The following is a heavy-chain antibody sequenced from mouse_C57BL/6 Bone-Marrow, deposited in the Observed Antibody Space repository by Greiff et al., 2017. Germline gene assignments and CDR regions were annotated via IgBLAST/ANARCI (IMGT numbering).Heavy chain of an antibody. CDR2: IDPNSGGT. CDR3: AFTTVVAEAIDY. Sequence: QVQLQQPGAELVKPGASVKLSCKASGYTFTSYWMHWVKQRPGRGLEWIGRIDPNSGGTKYNEKFKGKAILTADKSSSTAYMELRSLTSEDSAVYYCAFTTVVAEAIDYWGQGTSVTVAS. V-gene: IGHV1-62-3*01. CDR1: GYTFTSYW. D-gene: IGHD1-1*01. J-gene: IGHJ4*01.